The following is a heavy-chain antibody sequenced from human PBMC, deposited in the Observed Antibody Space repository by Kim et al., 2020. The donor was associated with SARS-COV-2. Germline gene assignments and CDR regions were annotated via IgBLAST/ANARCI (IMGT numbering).Heavy chain of an antibody. J-gene: IGHJ4*02. Sequence: GESLKISCKGSGYSFTSYWIGWVRQMPGKGLEWMGIIYPGDSDTRYSPSFQGQVTISADKSISTAYLQWSSLKASDTAMYYCARRHRSSGWTGRVDYWGQGTLVTVSS. V-gene: IGHV5-51*01. CDR3: ARRHRSSGWTGRVDY. D-gene: IGHD6-19*01. CDR1: GYSFTSYW. CDR2: IYPGDSDT.